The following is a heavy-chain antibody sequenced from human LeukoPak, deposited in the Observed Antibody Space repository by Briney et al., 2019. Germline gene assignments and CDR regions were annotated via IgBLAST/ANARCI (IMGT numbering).Heavy chain of an antibody. Sequence: PAGGSLRLSCAASGFTFSTYGMHWVRQAPGKVLEWVAFIRYDGSNKYYADAVKGRFTISRDNSKNTLYLQMNSLRAEDTAVYYCAKVPSGVRGVTCYWGQGTLVTVSS. CDR2: IRYDGSNK. V-gene: IGHV3-30*02. CDR3: AKVPSGVRGVTCY. CDR1: GFTFSTYG. J-gene: IGHJ4*02. D-gene: IGHD3-10*01.